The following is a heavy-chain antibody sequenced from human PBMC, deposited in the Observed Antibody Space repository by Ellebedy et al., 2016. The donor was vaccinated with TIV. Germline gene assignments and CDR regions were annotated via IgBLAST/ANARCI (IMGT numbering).Heavy chain of an antibody. CDR3: AKGFCSSTNCYYYYYMDV. CDR2: ISWNSGSI. J-gene: IGHJ6*03. D-gene: IGHD2-2*01. V-gene: IGHV3-9*01. Sequence: GGSLRLSXAASGFTFDDYAMHWVRQAPGKGLEWVSGISWNSGSIGYADSVKGRFTISRDNAKNSLYLQMNSLRPEDTALYYCAKGFCSSTNCYYYYYMDVWGKGTTVTVSS. CDR1: GFTFDDYA.